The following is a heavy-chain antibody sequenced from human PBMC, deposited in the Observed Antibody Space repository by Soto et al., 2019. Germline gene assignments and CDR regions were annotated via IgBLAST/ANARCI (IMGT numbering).Heavy chain of an antibody. J-gene: IGHJ4*02. CDR2: ISRSSSTI. CDR1: GFTFSSYS. D-gene: IGHD3-16*01. V-gene: IGHV3-48*02. Sequence: PGGSLRLSCAASGFTFSSYSMNWVRQAPGKGLEWVSYISRSSSTISYADSVKGRFTISRDNAKNSLYLQMNSLRDEDTAVYYCARDFTGWPPDGVDSWGQGTLVTVSS. CDR3: ARDFTGWPPDGVDS.